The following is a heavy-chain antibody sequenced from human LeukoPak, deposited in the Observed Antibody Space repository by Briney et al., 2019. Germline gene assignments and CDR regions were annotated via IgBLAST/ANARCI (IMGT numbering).Heavy chain of an antibody. CDR3: ARDHIPRFDRRGMDV. D-gene: IGHD3-16*01. V-gene: IGHV4-30-4*01. Sequence: SETLSLTCTVSGGSIGSGDYYWSWSRQPPGKGLEWIGYIYYSGSTYYNPSLKSRVTISVDTSKNQFSLKLSSVTAADTAVYYCARDHIPRFDRRGMDVWGEETTVTVSS. CDR2: IYYSGST. J-gene: IGHJ6*04. CDR1: GGSIGSGDYY.